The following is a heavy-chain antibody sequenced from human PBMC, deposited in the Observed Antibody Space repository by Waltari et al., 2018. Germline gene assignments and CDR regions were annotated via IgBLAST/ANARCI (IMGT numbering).Heavy chain of an antibody. J-gene: IGHJ6*03. V-gene: IGHV4-59*01. CDR3: ARDRAGYSGSTRGYYYYMDV. CDR1: GGSISSYY. D-gene: IGHD1-26*01. Sequence: QVQLQESGPGLVKPSETLSLTCTVSGGSISSYYWSWIRQPPGKGLEWIGYIYYSGSTNYNPSLKSRVTISVDTSKNQFALKLSSVTAADTAVYYCARDRAGYSGSTRGYYYYMDVWGKGTTVTISS. CDR2: IYYSGST.